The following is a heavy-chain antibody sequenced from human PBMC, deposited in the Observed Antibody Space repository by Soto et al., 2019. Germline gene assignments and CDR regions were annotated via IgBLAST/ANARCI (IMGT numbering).Heavy chain of an antibody. CDR3: ARGVETDQTIDY. D-gene: IGHD2-2*01. V-gene: IGHV1-2*04. CDR2: INPNSGGT. J-gene: IGHJ4*02. CDR1: GYTFTVYY. Sequence: ASVKDSCKASGYTFTVYYMLWVRQAPGQGLEWMGWINPNSGGTNYAQKFQGWVTMTRDTSISTAYMELSRLRSDDTAVYYCARGVETDQTIDYWGQGTLVTSPQ.